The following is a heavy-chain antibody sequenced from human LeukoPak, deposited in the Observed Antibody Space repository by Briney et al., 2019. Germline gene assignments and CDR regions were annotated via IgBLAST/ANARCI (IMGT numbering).Heavy chain of an antibody. CDR3: AREGSGSHDAFDI. CDR2: IYSGGST. CDR1: GFTVSSNY. Sequence: GGSLRLSCAASGFTVSSNYMSWVRQAPGKRLEWVSVIYSGGSTYYADSVKGRFTISRDNSKNTLYLQMNSLRAEDTAVYYCAREGSGSHDAFDIWGQGTMVTVSS. V-gene: IGHV3-66*02. J-gene: IGHJ3*02. D-gene: IGHD3-10*01.